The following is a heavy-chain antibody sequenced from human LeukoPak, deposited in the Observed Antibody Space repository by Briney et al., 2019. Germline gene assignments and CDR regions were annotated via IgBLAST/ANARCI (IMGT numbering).Heavy chain of an antibody. D-gene: IGHD6-19*01. V-gene: IGHV1-2*02. CDR2: INPNSGGT. CDR1: GYTFTGYY. CDR3: ASIAVADDYYYGMDV. Sequence: ASVKVSCKASGYTFTGYYMHWVRQAPGQGLEWMGWINPNSGGTNYAQKFQGRVTMTRDTSISTAYMEPSRLRSDDTAVYYCASIAVADDYYYGMDVWGQGTTVTVSS. J-gene: IGHJ6*02.